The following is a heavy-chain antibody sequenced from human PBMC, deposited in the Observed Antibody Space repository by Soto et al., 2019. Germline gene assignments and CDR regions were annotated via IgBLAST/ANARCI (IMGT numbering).Heavy chain of an antibody. V-gene: IGHV1-18*01. J-gene: IGHJ4*02. D-gene: IGHD3-3*02. CDR2: ISAYSGNT. CDR3: ARDSDHHFSTGYYGGPDY. Sequence: ASVKVSCKATGYTFSSYGISWVRQAPGQGLEWMGWISAYSGNTIYAQKLQGRVTMTTETSTSTAYMELRSLMSDDTAVYYCARDSDHHFSTGYYGGPDYWGQGTLVTVSS. CDR1: GYTFSSYG.